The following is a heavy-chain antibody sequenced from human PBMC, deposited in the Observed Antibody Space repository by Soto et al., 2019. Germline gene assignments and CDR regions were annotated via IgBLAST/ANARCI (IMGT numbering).Heavy chain of an antibody. CDR1: GDSVSSNAAA. V-gene: IGHV6-1*01. CDR2: TYYRSQWYN. Sequence: PSQTLSLTCDISGDSVSSNAAAWNWIRQSPSRGLEWLGRTYYRSQWYNDYAASLKSRITINADTSKNQFSLQLRSVTPEDTAVYYCTRDLAAAGIYFDFWGQGTLVTVSS. D-gene: IGHD6-13*01. J-gene: IGHJ4*02. CDR3: TRDLAAAGIYFDF.